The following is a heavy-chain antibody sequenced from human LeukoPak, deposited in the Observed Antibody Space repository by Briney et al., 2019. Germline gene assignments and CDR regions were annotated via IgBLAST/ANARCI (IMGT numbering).Heavy chain of an antibody. D-gene: IGHD2-2*01. J-gene: IGHJ5*01. CDR2: ISISSNYI. Sequence: GGSLRLSCAASGFTFGSYSMNWVRQAPGKGLEWVSSISISSNYIYYADSVRGRFTISRDNAQNSLYLQMNSLRAEDTAVYFCAKTLGYCSTASCSEDDSWGQGTLVTVSS. CDR1: GFTFGSYS. CDR3: AKTLGYCSTASCSEDDS. V-gene: IGHV3-21*01.